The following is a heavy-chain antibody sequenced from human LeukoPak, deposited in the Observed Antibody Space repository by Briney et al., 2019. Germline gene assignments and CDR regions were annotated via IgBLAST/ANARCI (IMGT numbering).Heavy chain of an antibody. CDR1: GGSFSGYY. CDR2: INHSGST. J-gene: IGHJ5*02. V-gene: IGHV4-34*01. Sequence: SETLSLTCAVGGGSFSGYYWSLIRQPPGKGLDWIWEINHSGSTNYNPCLNSRATISVETSNNQFCLKLSSVNAADTVLYYNEKAAYEILTGYYNEVWGYRVANWFDPWGQGTLVTVSS. D-gene: IGHD3-9*01. CDR3: EKAAYEILTGYYNEVWGYRVANWFDP.